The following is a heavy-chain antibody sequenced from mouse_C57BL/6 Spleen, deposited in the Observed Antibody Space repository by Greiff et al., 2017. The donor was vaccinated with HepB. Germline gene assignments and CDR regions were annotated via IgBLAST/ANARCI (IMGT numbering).Heavy chain of an antibody. Sequence: VQLQQPGAELVKPGASVKLSCKASGYTFTSYWMHWVKQRPGQGLEWIGMIHPNSGSTNYNEKFKSKATLTVDKSSSTAYMQLSSLTSEDSAVYYCARGAYYSNYEGAMDYWGQGTSVTVSS. CDR1: GYTFTSYW. V-gene: IGHV1-64*01. D-gene: IGHD2-5*01. J-gene: IGHJ4*01. CDR3: ARGAYYSNYEGAMDY. CDR2: IHPNSGST.